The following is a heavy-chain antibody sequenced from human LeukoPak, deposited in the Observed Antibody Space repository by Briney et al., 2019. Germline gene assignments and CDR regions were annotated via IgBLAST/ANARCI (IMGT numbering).Heavy chain of an antibody. CDR3: ARDGGFLDAFGFGDI. CDR1: GGSISSYY. V-gene: IGHV4-4*07. CDR2: TYSSGTA. D-gene: IGHD3/OR15-3a*01. J-gene: IGHJ3*02. Sequence: PSETLSLTCTVSGGSISSYYWSWIRQPAGKGLEWIGRTYSSGTANYNPSLKSRVTMSVDTSKNQFSLKLRSVTVADTAVYYCARDGGFLDAFGFGDIWGQGTMVTVSS.